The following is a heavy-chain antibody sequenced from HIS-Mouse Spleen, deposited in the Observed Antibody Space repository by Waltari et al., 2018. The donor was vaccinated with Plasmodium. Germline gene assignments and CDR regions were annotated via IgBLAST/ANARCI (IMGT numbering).Heavy chain of an antibody. J-gene: IGHJ2*01. CDR1: AFPFGSYW. CDR3: ASSWYWYFDL. CDR2: IKQDGSEK. D-gene: IGHD6-13*01. Sequence: EVQLVESGGGLVQPGGSLRLSCAASAFPFGSYWMSWARQAQGKGLEWVANIKQDGSEKYYVDSVKGRFTISRDNAKNSLYLQMNSLRAEDTAVYYCASSWYWYFDLWGRGTLVTVSS. V-gene: IGHV3-7*01.